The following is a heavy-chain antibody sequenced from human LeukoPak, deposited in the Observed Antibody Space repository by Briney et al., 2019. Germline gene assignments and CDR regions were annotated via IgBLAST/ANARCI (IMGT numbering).Heavy chain of an antibody. D-gene: IGHD3-10*01. CDR2: ISGSGGST. J-gene: IGHJ4*01. CDR3: ARGKYYYGSGVDY. CDR1: GFTFSSYA. Sequence: HPGGSLRLSCAASGFTFSSYAMSWVRQAPGKGLEWVSAISGSGGSTYYADSVKGRFTISRDNAKNSLYLQMNSLRAEDTALYYCARGKYYYGSGVDYWGQGTLVTVSS. V-gene: IGHV3-23*01.